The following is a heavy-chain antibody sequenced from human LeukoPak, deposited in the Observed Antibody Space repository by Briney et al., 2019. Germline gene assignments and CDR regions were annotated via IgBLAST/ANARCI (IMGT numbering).Heavy chain of an antibody. D-gene: IGHD3-22*01. V-gene: IGHV3-7*01. Sequence: GGFLRLSCAASGFAFINHLMSWVRQTPGKGLEWVANIKQDGSESYYVDSVRGRFTISRDNAKKSLYLQMNSLRAEDTAVYYCARIRGVWLYDSWGQGTLVTVSS. J-gene: IGHJ4*02. CDR3: ARIRGVWLYDS. CDR2: IKQDGSES. CDR1: GFAFINHL.